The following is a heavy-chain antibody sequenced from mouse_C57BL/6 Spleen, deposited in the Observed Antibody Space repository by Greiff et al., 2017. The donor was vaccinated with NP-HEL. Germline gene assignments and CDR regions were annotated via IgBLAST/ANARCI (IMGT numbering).Heavy chain of an antibody. J-gene: IGHJ1*03. D-gene: IGHD2-1*01. CDR3: ARYGNYVGYFDV. V-gene: IGHV1-81*01. CDR1: GYTFTSYG. CDR2: IYPRSGNT. Sequence: VQLQQSGAELARPGASVKLSCKASGYTFTSYGISWVKQRTGQGLEWIGEIYPRSGNTYYNEKFKGKATLTADKSSSTAYMELRSLTSEDSAVYFCARYGNYVGYFDVWGTGTTVTVSS.